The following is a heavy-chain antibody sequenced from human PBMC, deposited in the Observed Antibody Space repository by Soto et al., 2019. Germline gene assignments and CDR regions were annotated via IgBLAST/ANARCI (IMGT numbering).Heavy chain of an antibody. CDR1: GFIFSRYS. Sequence: SPRLSCAVSGFIFSRYSMNWVRPAPGKGLEVASSIGTSGSYIYDTDSVKGRFTISRDNTKDSLYLQMNSLRAEDTAIYYCARGSAFIGLDYWGQGTPVTVSS. CDR2: IGTSGSYI. J-gene: IGHJ4*02. V-gene: IGHV3-21*01. D-gene: IGHD1-26*01. CDR3: ARGSAFIGLDY.